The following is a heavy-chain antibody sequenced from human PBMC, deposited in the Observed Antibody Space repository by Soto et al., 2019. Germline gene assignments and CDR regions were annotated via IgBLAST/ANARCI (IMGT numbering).Heavy chain of an antibody. J-gene: IGHJ3*02. CDR1: GFTFSNAW. CDR2: IKSKTDGGTT. CDR3: TTDHPKSGIHDAFDI. V-gene: IGHV3-15*07. Sequence: EVQLVESGGGLVKPGGSLRLSCAASGFTFSNAWMNWVRQAPGKGLEWVGRIKSKTDGGTTDYAAPVKGRFTISRDDSKNTLYLQMNSLKTEDTAVYYCTTDHPKSGIHDAFDIWGQGTMVTVSS. D-gene: IGHD1-26*01.